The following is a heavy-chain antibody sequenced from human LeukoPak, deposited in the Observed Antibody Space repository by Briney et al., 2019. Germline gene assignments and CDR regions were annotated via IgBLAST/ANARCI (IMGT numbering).Heavy chain of an antibody. CDR1: GYTFTSYD. Sequence: ASVKVSCKASGYTFTSYDINWVRQATGQGLEWMGWMNPNSGNTGYAQKFQGRVTLTRNTSISTAYMELSSLRSEDTAVYYCARGPYGSSWYNYYYYYMDVWGKGTTVTISS. CDR2: MNPNSGNT. V-gene: IGHV1-8*01. CDR3: ARGPYGSSWYNYYYYYMDV. J-gene: IGHJ6*03. D-gene: IGHD6-13*01.